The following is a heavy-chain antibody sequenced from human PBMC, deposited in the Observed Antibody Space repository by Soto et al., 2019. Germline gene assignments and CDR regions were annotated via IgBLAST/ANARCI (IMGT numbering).Heavy chain of an antibody. V-gene: IGHV4-31*03. CDR2: IYYSGST. Sequence: SETLPLTCPFSGGSISSGGYYWSWIRQHPGKGLEWIGYIYYSGSTYYNPSLKSRVTISVDTSKNQFSLKLSSVTAADTAVYYCARETDWNDLFPPAPGYFDYWGQGTLVTAPQ. J-gene: IGHJ4*02. CDR1: GGSISSGGYY. CDR3: ARETDWNDLFPPAPGYFDY. D-gene: IGHD1-1*01.